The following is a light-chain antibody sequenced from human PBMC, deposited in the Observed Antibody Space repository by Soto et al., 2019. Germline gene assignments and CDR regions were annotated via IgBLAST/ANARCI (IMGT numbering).Light chain of an antibody. V-gene: IGKV3-20*01. CDR2: GAS. CDR3: QKYGSSLWT. CDR1: QSVNSSY. Sequence: EIVLTQSPGTLSLSPGERATLSCRASQSVNSSYLAWYQQKPGQAPSLLIYGASSRATGIPDRFRGSAAGIGFTLTISRLEAEDFAMYYCQKYGSSLWTFGPGTKVEIK. J-gene: IGKJ1*01.